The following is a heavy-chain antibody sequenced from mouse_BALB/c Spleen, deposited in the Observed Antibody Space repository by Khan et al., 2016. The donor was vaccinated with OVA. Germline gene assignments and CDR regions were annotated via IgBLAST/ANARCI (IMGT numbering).Heavy chain of an antibody. CDR1: GYTFTDYY. J-gene: IGHJ3*01. Sequence: QVQLKESGAELARPGASVKLSCKASGYTFTDYYLNWVKQCTGQGLEWIGEINLGSGEIYFNEKFKGKVTLTAAKSSSTAYLKPIILTFADSAVSFCARRNYFGDTCAYWGLGTLVTLSA. V-gene: IGHV1-77*01. D-gene: IGHD1-2*01. CDR3: ARRNYFGDTCAY. CDR2: INLGSGEI.